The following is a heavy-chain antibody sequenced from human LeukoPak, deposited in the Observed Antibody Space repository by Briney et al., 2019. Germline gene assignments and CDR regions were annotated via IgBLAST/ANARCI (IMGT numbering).Heavy chain of an antibody. V-gene: IGHV1-69*13. CDR1: GGTFSSYA. Sequence: ASVKVSCKASGGTFSSYAISWVRQAPGQGLEWMGGIIPIFGTANYAQKFQSRVTITADESTSTAYMELSSLRSEDTAVYYCAREPSAVADDYWGQGTLVTVSS. D-gene: IGHD6-19*01. J-gene: IGHJ4*02. CDR2: IIPIFGTA. CDR3: AREPSAVADDY.